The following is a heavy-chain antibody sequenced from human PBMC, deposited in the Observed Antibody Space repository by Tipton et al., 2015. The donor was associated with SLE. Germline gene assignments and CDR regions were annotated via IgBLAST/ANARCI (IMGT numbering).Heavy chain of an antibody. CDR3: AREEGQWDAFDI. J-gene: IGHJ3*02. Sequence: QVQLVQSGAEVKKPGASVKGSCKASGYTFTSHYMHWVRQAPGQGLEWMGIINPNGGSTSYAQKFQGRVTMTSDTSTSTVNMELSSLRAEDTAVYYCAREEGQWDAFDIWGQGTMVTVSS. CDR2: INPNGGST. V-gene: IGHV1-46*01. CDR1: GYTFTSHY. D-gene: IGHD6-19*01.